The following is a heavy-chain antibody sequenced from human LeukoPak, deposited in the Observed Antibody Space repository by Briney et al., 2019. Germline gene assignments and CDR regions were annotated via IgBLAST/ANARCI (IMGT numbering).Heavy chain of an antibody. CDR1: GFTFSSYW. Sequence: GGSLRLSCAASGFTFSSYWMRWVRQAPGKGLEWVANIKQDGSEKYYVDSVKGRFTISRDNAKNSLYLQMNSLRAEDTAVYYCARDGIITIFGVVIGHYFDYWGQGTLVTVSS. CDR3: ARDGIITIFGVVIGHYFDY. D-gene: IGHD3-3*01. V-gene: IGHV3-7*01. CDR2: IKQDGSEK. J-gene: IGHJ4*02.